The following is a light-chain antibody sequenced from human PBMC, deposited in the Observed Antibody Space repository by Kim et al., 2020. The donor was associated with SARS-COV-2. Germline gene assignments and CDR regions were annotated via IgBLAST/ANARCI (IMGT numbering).Light chain of an antibody. CDR2: DNN. V-gene: IGLV1-51*01. J-gene: IGLJ3*02. Sequence: QSVLTQPPSVSAAPGQKVTISCSGHSSNIGNNDVSWYQQLPGAAPKLLIYDNNKRPSGIPDRFSDSKSGTSATLGITGLQTGDEADYYCGTWDSSLSSWVFGGGTKLTVL. CDR1: SSNIGNND. CDR3: GTWDSSLSSWV.